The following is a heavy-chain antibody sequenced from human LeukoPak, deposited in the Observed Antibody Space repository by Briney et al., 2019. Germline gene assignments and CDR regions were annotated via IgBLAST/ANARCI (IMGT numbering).Heavy chain of an antibody. D-gene: IGHD3-16*01. CDR3: ATYTHWVAGDV. CDR2: MNQDGSEK. Sequence: GGSLRLSCAASGFTFSDSWMSWVRQAPGKGLEWVANMNQDGSEKDYVDSVKGRFTISRDNARNSPYLQMGSLRGEDTAVYYCATYTHWVAGDVWGQGTTVTVSS. CDR1: GFTFSDSW. V-gene: IGHV3-7*01. J-gene: IGHJ6*02.